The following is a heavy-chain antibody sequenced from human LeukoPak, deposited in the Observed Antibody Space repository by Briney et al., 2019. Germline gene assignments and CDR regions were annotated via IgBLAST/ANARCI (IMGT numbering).Heavy chain of an antibody. D-gene: IGHD2-2*02. Sequence: PSETLSLTCAVYGGSFSGYYWSWIRQPPGKGLEWIGEINHSGSTNYNPSLKSRVTISVDTSKNQFSLKLSSVTAADTAVYYCARKRCSSTSCYKYYYMDVWGKGTTVTVSS. CDR3: ARKRCSSTSCYKYYYMDV. CDR2: INHSGST. CDR1: GGSFSGYY. V-gene: IGHV4-34*01. J-gene: IGHJ6*03.